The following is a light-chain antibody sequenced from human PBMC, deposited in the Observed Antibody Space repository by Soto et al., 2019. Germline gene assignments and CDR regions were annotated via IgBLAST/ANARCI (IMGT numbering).Light chain of an antibody. Sequence: IQMTQSPSTLSASVGDRVSITCRASQTIFSWLAWYQQKPGKAPKLVIYKASSLESGVPSRYSGSGSGTEFTLTISGLQPDDFATYYCQHYNDYPWTFGQGTKVQIK. CDR1: QTIFSW. CDR2: KAS. CDR3: QHYNDYPWT. J-gene: IGKJ1*01. V-gene: IGKV1-5*03.